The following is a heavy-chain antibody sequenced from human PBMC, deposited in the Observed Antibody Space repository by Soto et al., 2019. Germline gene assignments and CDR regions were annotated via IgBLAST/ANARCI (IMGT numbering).Heavy chain of an antibody. D-gene: IGHD3-22*01. CDR3: ARSDYYDSSGYLARPDY. CDR2: IIPIFGTA. CDR1: GGTFSSYA. J-gene: IGHJ4*02. V-gene: IGHV1-69*01. Sequence: QVQLVQSGAEVKKPGSSVKVSCKASGGTFSSYAISWVRQAPGQGLEWMGGIIPIFGTANYAQKFQGRVTITADESTSTAYMELSSLRSEDTAAYYCARSDYYDSSGYLARPDYWGQGTLVTVSS.